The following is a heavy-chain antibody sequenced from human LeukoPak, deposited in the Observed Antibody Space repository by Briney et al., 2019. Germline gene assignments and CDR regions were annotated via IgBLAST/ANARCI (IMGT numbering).Heavy chain of an antibody. CDR3: ARDDHGDFHY. V-gene: IGHV1-3*01. D-gene: IGHD1-14*01. J-gene: IGHJ4*02. Sequence: ASVKVSCKASGDTFTSYAMHWVRQAPGHRVEWMGWLNAGNGNTKYSQRFQGRVTVTRDTSASTAYMELSSLRSEDTAVYYCARDDHGDFHYWGQGTLVTVSS. CDR1: GDTFTSYA. CDR2: LNAGNGNT.